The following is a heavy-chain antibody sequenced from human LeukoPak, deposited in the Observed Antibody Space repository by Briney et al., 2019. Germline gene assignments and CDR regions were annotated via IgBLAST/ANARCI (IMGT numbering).Heavy chain of an antibody. CDR3: ARRVDYYYGMDV. Sequence: SETLSLTCTVSGVSVSSYYWSWIRQPPGKGLEWIGCIYYRGSTNYNPSLKSRVTISVDTSKNQFSLKLSSVTAADTAVYYCARRVDYYYGMDVWGQGTTVTVSS. CDR2: IYYRGST. CDR1: GVSVSSYY. J-gene: IGHJ6*02. V-gene: IGHV4-59*08.